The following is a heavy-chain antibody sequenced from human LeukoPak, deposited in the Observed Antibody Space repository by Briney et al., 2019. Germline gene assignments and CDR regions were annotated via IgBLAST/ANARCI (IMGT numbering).Heavy chain of an antibody. D-gene: IGHD4-11*01. V-gene: IGHV3-48*01. CDR1: GFPFNEYS. CDR2: IGIDSGNT. Sequence: PGGSLRLSCAASGFPFNEYSMNWVRRAPGKGLEWISYIGIDSGNTKYADSVRGRFTISGDKAKNSLYLQMNSLRVEDTAVYYCARDHNYAFDNWGQGTLVTVTS. CDR3: ARDHNYAFDN. J-gene: IGHJ4*02.